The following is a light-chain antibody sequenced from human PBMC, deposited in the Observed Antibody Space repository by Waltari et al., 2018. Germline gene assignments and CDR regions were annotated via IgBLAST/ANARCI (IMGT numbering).Light chain of an antibody. J-gene: IGKJ1*01. CDR1: QSVSKY. CDR2: DAS. Sequence: EIVLTQSPGTLSLSPGERATLSCRASQSVSKYLAWYQQKPGQAPRLLIYDASTRATGIPGRFSGSGWGTDFSLTISRLEPEDFAVYYCQKYGTLPATFGQGTKVQ. CDR3: QKYGTLPAT. V-gene: IGKV3-20*01.